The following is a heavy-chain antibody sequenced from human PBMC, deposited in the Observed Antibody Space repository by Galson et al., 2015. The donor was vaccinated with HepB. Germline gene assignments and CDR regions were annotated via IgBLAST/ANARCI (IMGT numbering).Heavy chain of an antibody. J-gene: IGHJ4*02. CDR1: GFTFSSYA. CDR3: AKDLDYWANYFDS. D-gene: IGHD4-11*01. V-gene: IGHV3-23*01. Sequence: SLRLSCAASGFTFSSYAMSWVRQVPGKGLELVSSLTGSGGSAYYADSVKGRFTISRDNSKNTLFLQMNSLRAEDTAIYYCAKDLDYWANYFDSWGQGTLVTVSS. CDR2: LTGSGGSA.